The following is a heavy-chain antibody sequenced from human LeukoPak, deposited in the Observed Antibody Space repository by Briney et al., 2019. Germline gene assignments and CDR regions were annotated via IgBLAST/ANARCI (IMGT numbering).Heavy chain of an antibody. J-gene: IGHJ4*02. CDR1: GYTFTGYY. Sequence: ASVKVSCKASGYTFTGYYIHWMRQAPGQGLEWMGRINPNSGGTNYAQKFQGRVTMTRNTSISTAYMELSSLRSEDTAVYYCARGSLRYFDWLRWGQGTLVTVSS. CDR2: INPNSGGT. V-gene: IGHV1-2*06. D-gene: IGHD3-9*01. CDR3: ARGSLRYFDWLR.